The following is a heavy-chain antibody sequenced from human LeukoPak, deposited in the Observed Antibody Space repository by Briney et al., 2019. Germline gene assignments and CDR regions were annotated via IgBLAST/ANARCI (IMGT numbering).Heavy chain of an antibody. CDR3: AREVSEGFDF. V-gene: IGHV3-21*01. D-gene: IGHD3-22*01. CDR2: FGTRSTSI. CDR1: GFTFSGYS. J-gene: IGHJ4*02. Sequence: GGSLRLSCTASGFTFSGYSMNWIRQAPGKGLEWVSSFGTRSTSIYHAGSVKGRFAISRDNAKNSLYLQMNSLRAEDTAVYYCAREVSEGFDFWGQGTLVTVSS.